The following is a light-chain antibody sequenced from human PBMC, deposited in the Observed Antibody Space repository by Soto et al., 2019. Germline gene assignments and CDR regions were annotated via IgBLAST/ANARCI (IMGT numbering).Light chain of an antibody. J-gene: IGKJ1*01. CDR2: GAS. Sequence: EIQMTQSPSSLSSSAGDRVTITCRASQCISHYLAWYQQQPGDPPTLLMHGASTLQSGVPTRFSGSGSGTDFTLTISSLEPEDVAVYYCQRYDSSPRTFGQGTKVEI. V-gene: IGKV1-27*01. CDR1: QCISHY. CDR3: QRYDSSPRT.